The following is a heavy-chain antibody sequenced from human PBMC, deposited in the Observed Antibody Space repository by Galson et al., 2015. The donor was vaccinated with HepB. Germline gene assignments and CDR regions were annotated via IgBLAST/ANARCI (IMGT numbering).Heavy chain of an antibody. Sequence: SVKVSCKASGGPFSSYAFSWVRQAPGQGLEWMGGILPIFNTPVYAQRFHGRVTITADDSTWTAYMELSSLKSDDTAVYYCGGHFTVPKRGRFDYWGQGTLVTVSS. CDR3: GGHFTVPKRGRFDY. CDR1: GGPFSSYA. J-gene: IGHJ4*02. D-gene: IGHD4-17*01. V-gene: IGHV1-69*13. CDR2: ILPIFNTP.